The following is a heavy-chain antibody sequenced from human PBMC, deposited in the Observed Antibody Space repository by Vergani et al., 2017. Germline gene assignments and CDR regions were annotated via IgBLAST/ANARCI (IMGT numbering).Heavy chain of an antibody. CDR2: ISGSGGST. J-gene: IGHJ4*02. Sequence: EVQLLESGGGLVQPGGSLRLSCAASGFTFSSYAMSWVRQAPGKGLEWVSAISGSGGSTYYADSVKGRFTISRDNAKNSLYLQMNSLRAEDTAVYYCARGSQVVPAAPEDYWGQGTLVTVSS. V-gene: IGHV3-23*01. D-gene: IGHD2-2*01. CDR1: GFTFSSYA. CDR3: ARGSQVVPAAPEDY.